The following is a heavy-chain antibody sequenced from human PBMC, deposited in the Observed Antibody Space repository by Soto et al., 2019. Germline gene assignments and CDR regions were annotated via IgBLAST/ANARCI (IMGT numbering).Heavy chain of an antibody. J-gene: IGHJ4*02. CDR1: GFTFSSYG. D-gene: IGHD3-10*01. CDR2: ISYDGSNK. Sequence: QVQLVESGGGVVQPGRSLRLSCAASGFTFSSYGMHWVRQAPGKGLEWVAVISYDGSNKYYADSVKGRFTISRDNSKNTLYLQMNSLRAEDTAVYSGAKDKGEGNYGYWGQGTLVTVSS. CDR3: AKDKGEGNYGY. V-gene: IGHV3-30*18.